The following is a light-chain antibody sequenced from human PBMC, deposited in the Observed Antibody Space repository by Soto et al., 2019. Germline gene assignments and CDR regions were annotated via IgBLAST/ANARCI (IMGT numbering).Light chain of an antibody. J-gene: IGKJ1*01. V-gene: IGKV1-5*03. CDR1: QTISSW. Sequence: DIQMTQSPSTLSGSVGDRVTITCRASQTISSWLAWYQQKPGKAPKLLTYKASTLKSGVPSRFSGSGPGTEFTLTISSLQPDDFATYYCQHYNSYSEAFGQGTKVELK. CDR3: QHYNSYSEA. CDR2: KAS.